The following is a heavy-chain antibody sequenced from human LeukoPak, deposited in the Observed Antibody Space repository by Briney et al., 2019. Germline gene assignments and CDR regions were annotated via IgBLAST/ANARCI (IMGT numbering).Heavy chain of an antibody. Sequence: PGGSLRLSCAASGFTFSSFSMTWVRQAPGKGLEWSSYIHETSSPIYYADSVKGRFTVSRDNAKNSLYLQMNSLRAEDTAVYYCGRGGSTGSWFNYWGQGTLVTVSS. CDR1: GFTFSSFS. CDR3: GRGGSTGSWFNY. J-gene: IGHJ4*02. V-gene: IGHV3-48*01. CDR2: IHETSSPI. D-gene: IGHD6-13*01.